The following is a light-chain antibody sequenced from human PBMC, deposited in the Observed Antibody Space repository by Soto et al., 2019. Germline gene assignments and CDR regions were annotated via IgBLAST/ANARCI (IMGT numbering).Light chain of an antibody. CDR2: GAS. CDR1: QSVSNN. Sequence: EIVMTQSPAILSVSPGDRATLSCRAGQSVSNNLAWYQQKPGQTPRLVIYGASNRATGVPARFSGSGSGTDFTLTISSLQSEDFATYYCQQYDTFSPTFGPGTKVDIK. CDR3: QQYDTFSPT. V-gene: IGKV3-15*01. J-gene: IGKJ3*01.